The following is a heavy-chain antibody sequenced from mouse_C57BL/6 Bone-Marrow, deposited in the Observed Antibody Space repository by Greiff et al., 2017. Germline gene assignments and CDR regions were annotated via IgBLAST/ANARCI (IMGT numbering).Heavy chain of an antibody. CDR2: IRLKSDNYAT. Sequence: EVKLMESGGGLVQPGGSMKLSCVASGFTFSNYWMNWVRQSPEKGLEWVAQIRLKSDNYATHYAESVKGRFTISRDDSKSSVYLQMNNLRAEDTGIYYCTVIYYYGGYYFDYWGQGTNLTVSS. CDR3: TVIYYYGGYYFDY. V-gene: IGHV6-3*01. J-gene: IGHJ2*01. CDR1: GFTFSNYW. D-gene: IGHD1-1*01.